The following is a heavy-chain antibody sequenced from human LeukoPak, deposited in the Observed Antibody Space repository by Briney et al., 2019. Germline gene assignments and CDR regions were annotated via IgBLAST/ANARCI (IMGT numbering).Heavy chain of an antibody. CDR3: ARDPLLATYYYDSSGYYDY. D-gene: IGHD3-22*01. Sequence: ASVKVSCKASGHTFTSYGISWVRQAPGQGLEWMGWISAYNGNTNYAQKLQGRVTMTTDTSTSTAYMELRSLRSDDTAVYYCARDPLLATYYYDSSGYYDYWGQGTLVTVSS. J-gene: IGHJ4*02. CDR1: GHTFTSYG. CDR2: ISAYNGNT. V-gene: IGHV1-18*01.